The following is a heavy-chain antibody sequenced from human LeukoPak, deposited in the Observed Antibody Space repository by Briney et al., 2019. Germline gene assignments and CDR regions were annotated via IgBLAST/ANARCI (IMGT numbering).Heavy chain of an antibody. V-gene: IGHV1-69*13. CDR3: ASTSSMYYDILTGHYGMDV. D-gene: IGHD3-9*01. CDR1: GGTFSSYA. CDR2: IIPIFGTA. J-gene: IGHJ6*02. Sequence: SVKVSCKASGGTFSSYAISWVRQAPGQGLEWMGGIIPIFGTANYAQKFQGRVTTTADESTSTAYMELSSLRSEDTAVYYCASTSSMYYDILTGHYGMDVWGQGTTVTVSS.